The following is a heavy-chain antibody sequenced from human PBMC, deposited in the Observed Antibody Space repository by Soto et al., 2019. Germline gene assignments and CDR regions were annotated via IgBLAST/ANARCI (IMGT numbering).Heavy chain of an antibody. CDR2: MNPNSGNT. CDR3: ARERGGIDY. V-gene: IGHV1-8*01. Sequence: QVQLVQSGAXVKKPXXSXKVSCKASGYTFTSYDINWVRQATGQGLEWMGWMNPNSGNTGYAQKFQGRVTMTRNTTISTAYMELRSLRSEATAEYYCARERGGIDYWGQGTLVTVSS. D-gene: IGHD3-10*01. J-gene: IGHJ4*02. CDR1: GYTFTSYD.